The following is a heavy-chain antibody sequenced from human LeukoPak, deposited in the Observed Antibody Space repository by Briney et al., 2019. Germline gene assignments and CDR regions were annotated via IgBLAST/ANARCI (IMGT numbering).Heavy chain of an antibody. CDR3: ARGDVFDY. Sequence: GSLRLSCAASGFTFSDYYMSWIRQPPGKGLEWIGEINHSGSTNYNPSLKSRVTISVDTSKNQFSLKLSSVTAADTAVYYCARGDVFDYWGQGTLVTVSS. J-gene: IGHJ4*02. CDR1: GFTFSDYY. V-gene: IGHV4-34*01. CDR2: INHSGST.